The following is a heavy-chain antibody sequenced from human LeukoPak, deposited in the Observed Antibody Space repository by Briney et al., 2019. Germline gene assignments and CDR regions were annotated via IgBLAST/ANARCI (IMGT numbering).Heavy chain of an antibody. J-gene: IGHJ4*02. CDR1: GFTISNYW. V-gene: IGHV3-7*01. CDR3: ARDRFYYDSSGYYFGTYYFDY. Sequence: GGSLRLSCAASGFTISNYWMTWVRQAPGKGLEWVANIKGDGSEKNYVDSVRGRFTISRDNAKNSLYLQMNSLRAEDTAVYYCARDRFYYDSSGYYFGTYYFDYWGQGTLVTVSS. D-gene: IGHD3-22*01. CDR2: IKGDGSEK.